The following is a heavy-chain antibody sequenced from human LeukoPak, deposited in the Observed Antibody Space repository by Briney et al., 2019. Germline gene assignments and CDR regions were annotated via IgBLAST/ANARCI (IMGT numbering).Heavy chain of an antibody. CDR3: AKWDPVDTAGFDI. CDR1: GFTFSSYG. CDR2: IRYDGSNK. V-gene: IGHV3-30*02. D-gene: IGHD5-18*01. J-gene: IGHJ3*02. Sequence: GSLRLSCAASGFTFSSYGMHWVRQAPGKGLEWVAFIRYDGSNKYYADSVKGRFTISRDNSKNTLYLQMNSLRAEDTAVYYCAKWDPVDTAGFDIWGQGTMVTVSS.